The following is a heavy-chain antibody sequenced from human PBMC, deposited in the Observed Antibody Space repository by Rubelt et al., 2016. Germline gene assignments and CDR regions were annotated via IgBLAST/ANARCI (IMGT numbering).Heavy chain of an antibody. CDR2: INHSGIT. D-gene: IGHD6-6*01. CDR3: ARQRQLITARRWFDP. J-gene: IGHJ5*02. CDR1: GGSIDRSTW. Sequence: QVQLQESGPGLVKPSGTLSLTCAVSGGSIDRSTWWNWVRQSPGKGLEWIGEINHSGITNYNPSLKSRVTISEDTPKNQFSLKLTSVTAADTAVYYCARQRQLITARRWFDPWGQGTLVTVSS. V-gene: IGHV4-4*02.